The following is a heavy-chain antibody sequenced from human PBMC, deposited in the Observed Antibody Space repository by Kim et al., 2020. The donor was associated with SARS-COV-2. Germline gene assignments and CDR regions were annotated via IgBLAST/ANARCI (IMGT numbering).Heavy chain of an antibody. CDR3: ARDRGGGSLTKKYNWFDP. D-gene: IGHD2-21*01. Sequence: GRVTMTRDTSTSTVYMELSSLRSEDTAVYYCARDRGGGSLTKKYNWFDPWGQGTLVTVSS. J-gene: IGHJ5*02. V-gene: IGHV1-46*01.